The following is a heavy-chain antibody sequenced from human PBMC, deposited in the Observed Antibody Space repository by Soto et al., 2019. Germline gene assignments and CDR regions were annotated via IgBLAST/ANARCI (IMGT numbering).Heavy chain of an antibody. CDR3: ARVWGGAFDI. J-gene: IGHJ3*02. CDR2: IGGYKGNT. Sequence: ASVKVSCKASGYTFTNYGVSWVRQAPGQGLEWMGWIGGYKGNTNYAQKLQGRVTLTTDTSTSTAYMELRSLRSDDTAVYYCARVWGGAFDIWGQGTMVTVSS. CDR1: GYTFTNYG. D-gene: IGHD3-10*01. V-gene: IGHV1-18*01.